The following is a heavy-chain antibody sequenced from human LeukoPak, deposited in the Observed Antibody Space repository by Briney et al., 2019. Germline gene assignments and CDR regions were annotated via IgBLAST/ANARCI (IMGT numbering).Heavy chain of an antibody. J-gene: IGHJ4*02. Sequence: GGSLRLSCAASGFTFSSYSMNWVRQAPGKGLEWVSYISSSSSTIYYADSVKGRFTISRDNAKNSLYLQMNSLRAEDTAVYYCAKEYDFWSGYQSLDYWGQGTLVTVSS. CDR3: AKEYDFWSGYQSLDY. CDR1: GFTFSSYS. D-gene: IGHD3-3*01. V-gene: IGHV3-48*01. CDR2: ISSSSSTI.